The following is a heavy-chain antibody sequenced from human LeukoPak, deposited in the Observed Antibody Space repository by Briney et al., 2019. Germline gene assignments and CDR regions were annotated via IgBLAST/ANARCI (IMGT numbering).Heavy chain of an antibody. V-gene: IGHV4-59*08. CDR3: ARWDDSAWGFGN. CDR1: GASISSYS. J-gene: IGHJ4*02. Sequence: PSETLSLTCIVSGASISSYSWNWIRQSPGKGLEWVGYISHSGTTSYNSSLKSRATISVDTSKNQLSLKLTSVTAADTAVYYCARWDDSAWGFGNWGPGTLVTVSS. CDR2: ISHSGTT. D-gene: IGHD6-19*01.